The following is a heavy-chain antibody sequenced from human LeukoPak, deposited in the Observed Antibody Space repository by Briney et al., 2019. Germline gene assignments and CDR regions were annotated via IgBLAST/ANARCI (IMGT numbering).Heavy chain of an antibody. CDR1: GATGYH. V-gene: IGHV1-2*02. Sequence: ASVKVSCKASGATGYHMYWVRQAPGQGLEWLGWINPNSGGTNYAQKFQGRVTMTRDTSISTVYMELSRLRSDDTAVYYCARGGGLYCSSISCYNYFDPWGQGTLVTVSS. J-gene: IGHJ5*02. D-gene: IGHD2-2*01. CDR2: INPNSGGT. CDR3: ARGGGLYCSSISCYNYFDP.